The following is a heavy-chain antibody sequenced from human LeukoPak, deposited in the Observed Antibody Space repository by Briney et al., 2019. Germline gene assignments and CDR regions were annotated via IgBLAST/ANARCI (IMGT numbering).Heavy chain of an antibody. CDR2: VSRFGGTA. J-gene: IGHJ5*02. D-gene: IGHD6-13*01. CDR1: GFTFNAYA. V-gene: IGHV3-23*01. Sequence: GGSLRLSCAASGFTFNAYAMSWVRQAPGKGLEWVSAVSRFGGTAYYAGSAKGRFTISRGDSKNTVYLQMNSLRVEDTALYYCVKHVGSRWSNNRFDPWGQGTLVTVS. CDR3: VKHVGSRWSNNRFDP.